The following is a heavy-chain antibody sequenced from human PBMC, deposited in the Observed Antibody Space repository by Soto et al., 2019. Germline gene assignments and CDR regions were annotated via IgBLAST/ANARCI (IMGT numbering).Heavy chain of an antibody. CDR1: GGTFSSYA. D-gene: IGHD3-22*01. CDR2: IIPIFGTA. Sequence: SVKVSCKASGGTFSSYAISWVRQDPGQGLEWMGGIIPIFGTANYAQKFQGRVTITADESTSTADMELSSLRSEDTAVYYCAREVDYYDSSGYSVPQAFDIWGQGTMVTVSS. V-gene: IGHV1-69*13. J-gene: IGHJ3*02. CDR3: AREVDYYDSSGYSVPQAFDI.